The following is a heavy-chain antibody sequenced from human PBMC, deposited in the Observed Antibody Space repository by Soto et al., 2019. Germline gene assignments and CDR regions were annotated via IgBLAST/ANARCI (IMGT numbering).Heavy chain of an antibody. CDR2: INSDGSST. V-gene: IGHV3-74*01. J-gene: IGHJ6*02. D-gene: IGHD5-12*01. CDR3: ARDSVDIVAIEPHRGGYYYGMDV. Sequence: GGSLRLSCAASGFTFSSYWMHWVRQAPGKGLVWVSRINSDGSSTSYADSGKGRFTISRDNAKNTLYLQMNSLRAEDTAVYYCARDSVDIVAIEPHRGGYYYGMDVWGQGTTVTVSS. CDR1: GFTFSSYW.